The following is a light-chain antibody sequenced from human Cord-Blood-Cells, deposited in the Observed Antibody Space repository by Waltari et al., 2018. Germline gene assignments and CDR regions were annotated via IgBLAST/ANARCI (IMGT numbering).Light chain of an antibody. J-gene: IGKJ1*01. CDR3: QQRSNWPPWT. V-gene: IGKV3-11*01. CDR1: QGVSSY. Sequence: EIVLTQSPATLSLPPGERATLSCRASQGVSSYLDWSQQKPGQAPRLLIYDASNRATGIPARFSGSGDGTDFTLTISSLEPEDFAVDYCQQRSNWPPWTFGQGTKVEIK. CDR2: DAS.